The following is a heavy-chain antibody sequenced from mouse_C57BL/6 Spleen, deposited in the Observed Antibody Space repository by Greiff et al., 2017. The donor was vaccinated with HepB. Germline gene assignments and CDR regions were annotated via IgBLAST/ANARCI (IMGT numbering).Heavy chain of an antibody. CDR3: AREADYGLAY. CDR1: GYTFTSYG. J-gene: IGHJ3*01. CDR2: IYPRSGNT. Sequence: VQLQQSGAELARPGASVKLSCKASGYTFTSYGISWVKQRTGQGLEWIGEIYPRSGNTYYNEKFKGKATLTADKSSSTAYMELRSLTSEDSAVYFCAREADYGLAYWGQGTLVTVSA. V-gene: IGHV1-81*01. D-gene: IGHD1-1*01.